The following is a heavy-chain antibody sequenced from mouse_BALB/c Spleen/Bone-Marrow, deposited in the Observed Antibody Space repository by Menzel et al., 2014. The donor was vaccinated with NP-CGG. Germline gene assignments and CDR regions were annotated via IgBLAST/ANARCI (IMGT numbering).Heavy chain of an antibody. J-gene: IGHJ2*01. CDR3: ARGTFDY. CDR1: GYTFTSYW. Sequence: QVQLKESGAEPVKPGASVKLSCKASGYTFTSYWMHWVKQRPGQGLEWIGEINPSNGRTNYNEKFKSKATLTVDKSSSTAYMQLSSLTSEDSAVYYCARGTFDYWGQGTTLSVSS. V-gene: IGHV1S81*02. CDR2: INPSNGRT.